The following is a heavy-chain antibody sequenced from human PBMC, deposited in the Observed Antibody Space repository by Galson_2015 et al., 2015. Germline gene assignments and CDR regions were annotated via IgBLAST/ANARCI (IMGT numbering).Heavy chain of an antibody. J-gene: IGHJ3*02. CDR3: AKDRYCDSGSRDAFDN. CDR1: GFTFSSYV. Sequence: SLRLSCAASGFTFSSYVMSWVRQAPGKGLEWVSSITGSAGTTHYADSVKGRFTISRDNPKNTLYLQMNSLRADDAAVYYCAKDRYCDSGSRDAFDNWGQGTMVTVSS. D-gene: IGHD3-10*01. CDR2: ITGSAGTT. V-gene: IGHV3-23*01.